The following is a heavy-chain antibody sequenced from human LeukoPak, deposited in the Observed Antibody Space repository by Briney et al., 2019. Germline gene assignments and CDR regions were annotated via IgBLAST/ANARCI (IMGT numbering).Heavy chain of an antibody. CDR1: GYIFTTYW. J-gene: IGHJ6*02. D-gene: IGHD5-18*01. CDR2: VYPGDSET. Sequence: GESLKISCKGSGYIFTTYWIAWVRQMPGKGLGWMGTVYPGDSETRDNPSFQGQVTISTDKSINTAYLQWSSLKASDTAMYYCARHKGYGNYYYYDLDVWGQGTTVTVSS. CDR3: ARHKGYGNYYYYDLDV. V-gene: IGHV5-51*01.